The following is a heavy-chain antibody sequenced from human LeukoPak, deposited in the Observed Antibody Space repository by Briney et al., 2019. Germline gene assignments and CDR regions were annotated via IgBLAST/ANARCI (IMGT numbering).Heavy chain of an antibody. D-gene: IGHD2-8*01. J-gene: IGHJ6*02. CDR3: ARGPVPDRTNGVCWVYYGMDV. Sequence: ASVKVSCKASGYTFTSYDINWVRQATGQGLEWMGWMNPNSGNTGYAQKFQGRVTMTRNTSISTAYMELSSLRSEDTAVYYCARGPVPDRTNGVCWVYYGMDVWGQGTTVTVSS. CDR2: MNPNSGNT. V-gene: IGHV1-8*01. CDR1: GYTFTSYD.